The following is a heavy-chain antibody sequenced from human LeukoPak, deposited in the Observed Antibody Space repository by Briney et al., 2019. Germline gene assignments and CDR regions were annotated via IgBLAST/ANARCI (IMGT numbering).Heavy chain of an antibody. CDR2: LSSSGSSI. Sequence: GGSLRLSCAASGFTFSDYYMSWIRQAPGKGLEWVSYLSSSGSSIYYADSAKGRFTISRDNAKNSLFLQMNSLRAEDTAVYYCARVADSWPGYYYYFMDVWGKGTTVTVSS. D-gene: IGHD6-13*01. CDR1: GFTFSDYY. V-gene: IGHV3-11*01. CDR3: ARVADSWPGYYYYFMDV. J-gene: IGHJ6*03.